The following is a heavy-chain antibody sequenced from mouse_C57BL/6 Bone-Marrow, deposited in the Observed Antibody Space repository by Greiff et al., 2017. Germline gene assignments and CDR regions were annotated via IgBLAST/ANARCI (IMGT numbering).Heavy chain of an antibody. CDR3: GREGRDAMDY. CDR2: IHPNSGST. J-gene: IGHJ4*01. CDR1: GFTFTSYW. V-gene: IGHV1-64*01. Sequence: QVQLKESGAELVKPGASVKLSCKASGFTFTSYWMHWVKQRPGQGLEWIGMIHPNSGSTNYNEKFKSKATLTVDKSSSTAYMQLSSLTSEDSAVYYYGREGRDAMDYGGQGTSATVSS.